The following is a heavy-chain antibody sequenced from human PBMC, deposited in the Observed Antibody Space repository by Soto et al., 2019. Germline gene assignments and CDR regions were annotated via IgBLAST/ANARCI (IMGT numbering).Heavy chain of an antibody. V-gene: IGHV3-23*01. CDR3: VTERAQQLILALGLDP. CDR1: GFTFSDYF. CDR2: ISVGGGSA. J-gene: IGHJ5*02. Sequence: GGSLRLSCVSSGFTFSDYFMTCVRQAPEKGLEWVSTISVGGGSAYYAHFVKGRVAISTSNYKKKMYLQLNSLRAEDTAVYYCVTERAQQLILALGLDPWRQGPRVTASS. D-gene: IGHD6-13*01.